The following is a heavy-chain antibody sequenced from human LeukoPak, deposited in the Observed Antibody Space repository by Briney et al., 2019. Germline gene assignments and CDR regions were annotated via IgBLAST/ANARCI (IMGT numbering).Heavy chain of an antibody. Sequence: GGSLRLSCAASGFHFSAYEMNWVRQAPGKGLEWVAYFAGSGTTKYYADSVRGRFTISRDNAKNSLYLQMNSLRAEDTALYYCTTLGYHLDSWGQGTLVTVSS. CDR2: FAGSGTTK. CDR3: TTLGYHLDS. D-gene: IGHD3-22*01. J-gene: IGHJ4*02. CDR1: GFHFSAYE. V-gene: IGHV3-48*03.